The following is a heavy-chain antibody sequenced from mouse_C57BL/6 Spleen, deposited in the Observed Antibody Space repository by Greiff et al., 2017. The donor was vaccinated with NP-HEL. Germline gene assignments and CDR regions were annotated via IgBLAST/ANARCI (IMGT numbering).Heavy chain of an antibody. V-gene: IGHV1-55*01. CDR1: GYTFTSYW. CDR3: AKSYYGSSYYFDY. D-gene: IGHD1-1*01. J-gene: IGHJ2*01. CDR2: IYPGSGST. Sequence: QVQLQQPGAELVKPGASVKMSCKASGYTFTSYWITWVKQRPGQGLEWIGEIYPGSGSTNYNEKFKSKATLTVDTSSSTAYMQLSSLTSEDSAVYYCAKSYYGSSYYFDYWGKGPTLTVSS.